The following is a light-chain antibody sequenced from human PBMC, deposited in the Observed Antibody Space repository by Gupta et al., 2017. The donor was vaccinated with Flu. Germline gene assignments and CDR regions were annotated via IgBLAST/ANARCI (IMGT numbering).Light chain of an antibody. CDR3: QHYNNWPPWT. CDR2: GAS. Sequence: EVVMTQSPTTLSVSPGGRATLSCRASQSVWNNLALYQQKPGQAPRLLIYGASTRATGIPARFSGTGSGAEFTLTISSLQSEDFAIYYCQHYNNWPPWTFGQGTKVEIK. CDR1: QSVWNN. V-gene: IGKV3-15*01. J-gene: IGKJ1*01.